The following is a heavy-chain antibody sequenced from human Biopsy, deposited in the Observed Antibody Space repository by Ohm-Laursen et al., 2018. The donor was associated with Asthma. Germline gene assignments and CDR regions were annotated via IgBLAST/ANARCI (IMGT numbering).Heavy chain of an antibody. CDR1: GGTLNNYA. J-gene: IGHJ6*02. D-gene: IGHD3-22*01. CDR2: ISPIFGAI. Sequence: GASVKVSCKASGGTLNNYAINWVRQAPGQGLEWMGGISPIFGAIRYAQNFQGRVTITADVFTNTVHMELSSLRSEDTAVLYCAKARCYCYYYCDMEVWGQGTTVTVSS. CDR3: AKARCYCYYYCDMEV. V-gene: IGHV1-69*13.